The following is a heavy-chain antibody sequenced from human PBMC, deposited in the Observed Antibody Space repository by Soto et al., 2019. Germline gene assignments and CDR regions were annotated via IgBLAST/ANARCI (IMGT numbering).Heavy chain of an antibody. J-gene: IGHJ4*02. D-gene: IGHD3-10*01. CDR1: GFTFINYA. Sequence: WGSLRLSCTASGFTFINYAINWVRLSPWKRLEWVSSVIGSGVNVFYADSVKGRFTISRDNSKNTVYLEMNSLRADDTAEYFCAKGSAFECKGAICYPFDHWGRGTLVTVSS. CDR3: AKGSAFECKGAICYPFDH. CDR2: VIGSGVNV. V-gene: IGHV3-23*01.